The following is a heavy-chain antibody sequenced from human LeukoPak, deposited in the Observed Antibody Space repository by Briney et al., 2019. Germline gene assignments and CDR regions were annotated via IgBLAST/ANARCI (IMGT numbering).Heavy chain of an antibody. CDR1: GFTFSSYG. CDR3: ARAVGRGPDYYDSSGYYFDY. V-gene: IGHV3-33*01. D-gene: IGHD3-22*01. Sequence: PGGSLRLSCAASGFTFSSYGMHWVRQAPGKGLEWVAVIWYDGSNKYYADSVKGRFTISRDNYKNTLYLQMNSLRAEDTAVYYCARAVGRGPDYYDSSGYYFDYWGQGTLVTVSS. CDR2: IWYDGSNK. J-gene: IGHJ4*02.